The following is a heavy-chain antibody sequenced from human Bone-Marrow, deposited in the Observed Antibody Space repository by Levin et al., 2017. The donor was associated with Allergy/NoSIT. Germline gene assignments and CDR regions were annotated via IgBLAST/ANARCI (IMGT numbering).Heavy chain of an antibody. D-gene: IGHD7-27*01. J-gene: IGHJ4*01. Sequence: SVKVSCKASGGTFTNYAISWVRQAPGQGLEWMGVIMPVFGTANYAQKFQGRVTITADKSTNTAFLDLTRLKSEDTAMYYCARDIAGEAYFDFWGQGTLVTVSS. CDR3: ARDIAGEAYFDF. CDR2: IMPVFGTA. CDR1: GGTFTNYA. V-gene: IGHV1-69*06.